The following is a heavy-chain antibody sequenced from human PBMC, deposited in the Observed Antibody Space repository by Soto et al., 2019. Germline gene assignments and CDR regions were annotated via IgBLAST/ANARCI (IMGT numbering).Heavy chain of an antibody. CDR1: GGSISSCY. CDR2: IYYSGST. CDR3: ARSLYYDFWSGYSDAFDI. V-gene: IGHV4-59*01. D-gene: IGHD3-3*01. Sequence: SGTLSLTCTVSGGSISSCYWGWIRQPPGKGLEWIGYIYYSGSTNYNPSLKSRVTISVDTSKNQFSLKLSSVTAADTAVYYCARSLYYDFWSGYSDAFDIWGQGTMVTVSS. J-gene: IGHJ3*02.